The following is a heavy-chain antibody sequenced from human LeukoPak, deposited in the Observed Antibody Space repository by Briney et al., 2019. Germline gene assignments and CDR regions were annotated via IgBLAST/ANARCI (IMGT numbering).Heavy chain of an antibody. CDR1: GYTFTSYG. CDR3: ARRYSGSYRYFDY. J-gene: IGHJ4*02. D-gene: IGHD1-26*01. Sequence: ASVKVSCKASGYTFTSYGISWVRQAPGQGLEWMGWISAYNGNTNYAQKFQGRVTMTRDTSTSTVYMELSSLRSEDTAVYYCARRYSGSYRYFDYWGQGTLVTVSS. CDR2: ISAYNGNT. V-gene: IGHV1-18*01.